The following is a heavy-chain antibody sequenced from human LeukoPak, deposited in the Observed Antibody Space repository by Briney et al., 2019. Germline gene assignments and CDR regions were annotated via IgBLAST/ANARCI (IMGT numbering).Heavy chain of an antibody. V-gene: IGHV4-30-4*01. J-gene: IGHJ4*02. CDR3: ARVGGTAMVPVDY. Sequence: SETLSLTCTVSGGSISSGDYYWSWIRQPPGKGLEWIGYIYYSGSTYYNPSLKSRVTISVDTSKNQFSLKLSSVTAADTAVYYCARVGGTAMVPVDYWGQGTLVSVSS. CDR1: GGSISSGDYY. D-gene: IGHD5-18*01. CDR2: IYYSGST.